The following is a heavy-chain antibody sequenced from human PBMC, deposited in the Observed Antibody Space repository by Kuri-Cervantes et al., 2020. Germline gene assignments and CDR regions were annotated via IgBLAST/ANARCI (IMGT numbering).Heavy chain of an antibody. CDR2: ISSSSSYI. V-gene: IGHV3-21*01. D-gene: IGHD4-11*01. Sequence: GGSLRLSCAASGFTFSSYSMNWVRQAPGKGLEWVSSISSSSSYIYYADSVKGRFTISRDNAKNSLYLQMNSLRAEDTAVYYCAREREARTTGPFDIWGQGTVVTVSS. J-gene: IGHJ3*02. CDR1: GFTFSSYS. CDR3: AREREARTTGPFDI.